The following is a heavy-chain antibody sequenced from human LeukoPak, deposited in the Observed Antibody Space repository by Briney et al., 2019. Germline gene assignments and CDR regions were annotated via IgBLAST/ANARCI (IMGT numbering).Heavy chain of an antibody. CDR3: AREGRENIAIGVD. Sequence: SETLSLTCTVSGYSISSGYYWGWFRQTPGRGLEWIASISHSGSPYYNPSLKSRVTISEDLSRNVFSLTLNSVTAADAAVYYCAREGRENIAIGVDWGQGALVTISS. D-gene: IGHD3-16*02. CDR1: GYSISSGYY. J-gene: IGHJ4*02. V-gene: IGHV4-38-2*02. CDR2: ISHSGSP.